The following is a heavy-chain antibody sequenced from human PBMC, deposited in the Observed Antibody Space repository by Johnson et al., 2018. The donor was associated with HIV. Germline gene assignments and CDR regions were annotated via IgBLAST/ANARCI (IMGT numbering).Heavy chain of an antibody. D-gene: IGHD3-3*01. CDR1: GFTFSKFG. V-gene: IGHV3-33*06. J-gene: IGHJ3*02. CDR3: AKQLYDLNYDFWSGYPI. CDR2: IWYDGSNK. Sequence: QVQLVESGGGLVQPGGSLRLSCAASGFTFSKFGMHWVRQAPGKGLEWVAVIWYDGSNKYYADSVKGRFTISRDNSKNTLYLQMNSLRAEDTAVYYCAKQLYDLNYDFWSGYPIWGQGTLVTVSS.